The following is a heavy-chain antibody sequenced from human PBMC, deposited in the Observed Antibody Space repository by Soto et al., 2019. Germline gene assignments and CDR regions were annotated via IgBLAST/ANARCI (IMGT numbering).Heavy chain of an antibody. D-gene: IGHD3-9*01. CDR2: VFFSGSA. CDR1: GDSISSTSYY. J-gene: IGHJ5*02. V-gene: IGHV4-39*07. CDR3: ASHSYDILTGYNWFDP. Sequence: PSATLSLTCTVSGDSISSTSYYWGWIRQTPGKGLEWIGSVFFSGSAYYNSSLKSRVTISVDTSKNQFSLKLSSVTAADTTVYYCASHSYDILTGYNWFDPWGQGTLVTVSS.